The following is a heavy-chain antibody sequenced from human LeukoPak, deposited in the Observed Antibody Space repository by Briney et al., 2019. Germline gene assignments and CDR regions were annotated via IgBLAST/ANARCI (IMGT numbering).Heavy chain of an antibody. CDR2: IKQDGSEK. Sequence: GGSLRLSCAASGFTFSSYWMSWVRQAPGKGLEWVANIKQDGSEKYYVDSVKGRFTISRDNAKNSLYLQMNSLRAEDTTVYYCARGDGYNSFDYWGQGTLVTVSS. V-gene: IGHV3-7*01. D-gene: IGHD5-24*01. CDR3: ARGDGYNSFDY. CDR1: GFTFSSYW. J-gene: IGHJ4*02.